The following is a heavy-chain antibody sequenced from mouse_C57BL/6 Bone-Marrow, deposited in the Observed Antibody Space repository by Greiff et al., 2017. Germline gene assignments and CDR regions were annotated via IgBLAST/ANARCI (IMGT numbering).Heavy chain of an antibody. J-gene: IGHJ3*01. Sequence: VQLQQPGAELVMPGASVKLSCKASGYTFTSYWMHWVKQRPGQGLEWIGEIDPSYSYTNYNQKFKGKSTLTVDKSSSTAYMQLSSLTSEDSAVYDCARGGIYYDYGFAYWGQGTLVTVSA. CDR1: GYTFTSYW. V-gene: IGHV1-69*01. CDR3: ARGGIYYDYGFAY. D-gene: IGHD2-4*01. CDR2: IDPSYSYT.